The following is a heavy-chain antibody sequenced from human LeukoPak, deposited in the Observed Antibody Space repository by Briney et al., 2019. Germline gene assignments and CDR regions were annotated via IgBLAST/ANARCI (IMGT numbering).Heavy chain of an antibody. V-gene: IGHV3-30*02. J-gene: IGHJ6*02. CDR1: GFTFSSYG. CDR2: IRYDGSNK. Sequence: PGGSLRLSCVASGFTFSSYGMHWVRQAPGKGLEWVAFIRYDGSNKYYADSVKGRFTISRDNSKNTLYLQMNSLRAEDTAVYYCARERVRFSGAEEYYYYGMDVWGQGTTVTVSS. D-gene: IGHD1-26*01. CDR3: ARERVRFSGAEEYYYYGMDV.